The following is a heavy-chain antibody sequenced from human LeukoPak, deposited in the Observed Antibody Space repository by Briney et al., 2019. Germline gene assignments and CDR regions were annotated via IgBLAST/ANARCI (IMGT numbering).Heavy chain of an antibody. D-gene: IGHD5-18*01. V-gene: IGHV3-21*01. J-gene: IGHJ4*02. Sequence: GGSLRLSCAASGFTFTTYSMNWVRQAPGKGLEWVSSISTSSNYIYYADSVKGRFTVSRDNARNSLYLQMSSPRAEDTAVYYCARAHVGTVDTPFYWGQGTLVTVSS. CDR1: GFTFTTYS. CDR2: ISTSSNYI. CDR3: ARAHVGTVDTPFY.